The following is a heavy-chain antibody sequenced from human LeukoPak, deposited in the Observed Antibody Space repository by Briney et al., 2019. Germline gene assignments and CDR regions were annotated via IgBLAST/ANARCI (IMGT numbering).Heavy chain of an antibody. D-gene: IGHD6-13*01. Sequence: GGSLRLSCAASGFTVSSTYMGWVRQAPGKGLEWVSVIYSGDNTYYPDSVKGRFTISRDNSRNTMDLQMNSLRAEDTAVYYCARCDSSSWCGIDYWGQGTLVTVSS. V-gene: IGHV3-53*01. CDR2: IYSGDNT. CDR1: GFTVSSTY. CDR3: ARCDSSSWCGIDY. J-gene: IGHJ4*02.